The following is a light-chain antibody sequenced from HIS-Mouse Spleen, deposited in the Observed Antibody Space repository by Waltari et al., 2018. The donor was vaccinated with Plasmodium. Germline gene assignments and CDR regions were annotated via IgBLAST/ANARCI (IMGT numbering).Light chain of an antibody. CDR1: TIDVRCFYY. V-gene: IGLV2-11*01. CDR3: CSYAGSYTYV. Sequence: QSALTHPPSVPGSPGQSPTISGPGTTIDVRCFYYSSWYQQHQGQAPKLMIYDVSKRPSGVPDRFSGSKSGNTASLTISGLQAEDEADYYCCSYAGSYTYVFGTGTKVTVL. CDR2: DVS. J-gene: IGLJ1*01.